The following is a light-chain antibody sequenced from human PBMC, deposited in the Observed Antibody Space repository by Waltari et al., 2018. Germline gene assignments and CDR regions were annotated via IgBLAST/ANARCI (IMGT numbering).Light chain of an antibody. CDR1: SSSIGTNT. CDR3: AAWDGSLNVVL. J-gene: IGLJ2*01. Sequence: QSVLTQPPSASGTPGQRVTISCSGSSSSIGTNTVTWYQQLPGTAPTLLIYSTNQRPSGVPDRFSGSKSGTSASLAISGLQSEDEADYYCAAWDGSLNVVLFGGGTKLTVL. V-gene: IGLV1-44*01. CDR2: STN.